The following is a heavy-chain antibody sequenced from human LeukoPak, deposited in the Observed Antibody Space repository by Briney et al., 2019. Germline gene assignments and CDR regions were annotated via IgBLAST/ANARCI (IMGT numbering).Heavy chain of an antibody. Sequence: QTGGSLRLSCTASGVTLSSYAMSWARKAPGKGLEWVSAISNNGGYTYYADSVQGRFTISRDNSKSTLCLQMNSLRAEDTAVYYCAKQLGYCSDGSCYFPYWGQGTLVTVSS. V-gene: IGHV3-23*01. J-gene: IGHJ4*02. CDR3: AKQLGYCSDGSCYFPY. CDR2: ISNNGGYT. CDR1: GVTLSSYA. D-gene: IGHD2-15*01.